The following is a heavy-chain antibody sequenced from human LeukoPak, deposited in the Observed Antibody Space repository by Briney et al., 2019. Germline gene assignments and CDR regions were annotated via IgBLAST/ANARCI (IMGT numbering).Heavy chain of an antibody. V-gene: IGHV4-39*07. CDR3: ARSPRRELLSDY. CDR2: ISYSGNT. Sequence: PSETLSLTCTVSGGSFSSTGYYWDWIRQPPGKGLEWLGSISYSGNTYYNPSLKSRVTISVDTSKNQFSLKLNSVAAADTAVYYCARSPRRELLSDYWGQGTLVTVSS. D-gene: IGHD1-26*01. CDR1: GGSFSSTGYY. J-gene: IGHJ4*02.